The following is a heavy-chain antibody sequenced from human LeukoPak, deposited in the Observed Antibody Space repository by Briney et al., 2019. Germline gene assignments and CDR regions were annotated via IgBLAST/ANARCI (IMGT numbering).Heavy chain of an antibody. Sequence: GESLKISCKGSGYSFTIYWIGWVRQMPGKGLEWMGIIYPGDSDTRYSPSFQGQVTISADKSISTAYLQWSSLKASDTAMYYCARHGDYDFWSGPTQTEYCFDYWGQGTLVTVSS. D-gene: IGHD3-3*01. CDR3: ARHGDYDFWSGPTQTEYCFDY. CDR2: IYPGDSDT. J-gene: IGHJ4*02. V-gene: IGHV5-51*01. CDR1: GYSFTIYW.